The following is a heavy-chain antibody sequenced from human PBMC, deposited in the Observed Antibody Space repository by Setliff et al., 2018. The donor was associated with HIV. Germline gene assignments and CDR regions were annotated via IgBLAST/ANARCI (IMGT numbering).Heavy chain of an antibody. Sequence: ASVKVSCNASGYTFTGYYMHWVRQAPGQGLEWMGWISGDNGNTKYAQKLQGRVTMTTDTSTSTAYMELRNLRSDYTAVYYCARVQVGDPYYSYYYMDVWGEGTTVTVSS. CDR2: ISGDNGNT. CDR3: ARVQVGDPYYSYYYMDV. V-gene: IGHV1-18*04. CDR1: GYTFTGYY. D-gene: IGHD2-8*02. J-gene: IGHJ6*03.